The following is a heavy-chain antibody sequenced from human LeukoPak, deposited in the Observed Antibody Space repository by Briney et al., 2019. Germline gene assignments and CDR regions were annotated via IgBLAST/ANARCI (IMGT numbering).Heavy chain of an antibody. CDR1: GFTFSSYS. J-gene: IGHJ4*02. V-gene: IGHV3-48*01. CDR2: ISSSSSTI. Sequence: GGSLRLSCAASGFTFSSYSMNWVRQAPGKGLEWVSYISSSSSTIYYADSVKGRFTISRDNSKNTLYLQMNSLRAEDTAVYYCARDVEFLGSSSSGVDYWGQGTLVTVSS. D-gene: IGHD6-6*01. CDR3: ARDVEFLGSSSSGVDY.